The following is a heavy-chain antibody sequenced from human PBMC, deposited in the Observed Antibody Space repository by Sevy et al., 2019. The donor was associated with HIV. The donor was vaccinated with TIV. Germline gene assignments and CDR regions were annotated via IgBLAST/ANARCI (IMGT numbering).Heavy chain of an antibody. V-gene: IGHV4-59*01. CDR2: ICYSGST. CDR3: ARSRVITGTFDY. D-gene: IGHD1-20*01. J-gene: IGHJ4*02. Sequence: SETLSLTCTVSGGSISGYYWSWIRQPPGKGLEWIGYICYSGSTNYNPSLKSRVTISVDTSKNEFSLKLSSVTAADTAVYYCARSRVITGTFDYWGQGTLVTVSS. CDR1: GGSISGYY.